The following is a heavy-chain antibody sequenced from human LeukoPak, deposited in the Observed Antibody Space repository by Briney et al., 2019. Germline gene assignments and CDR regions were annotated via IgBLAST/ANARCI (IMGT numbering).Heavy chain of an antibody. J-gene: IGHJ4*02. D-gene: IGHD5-18*01. V-gene: IGHV1-46*01. Sequence: GASVKVSCKASGYTFSIYYMHWVRQAPGQGLEWMGKINPSGGSTSYAQKFQGRVTMTRDTSTSTVYMKLSSLRSEDTAVYYCAREIGPIQLHLWGSAFDYWGQGTLVTVSS. CDR1: GYTFSIYY. CDR3: AREIGPIQLHLWGSAFDY. CDR2: INPSGGST.